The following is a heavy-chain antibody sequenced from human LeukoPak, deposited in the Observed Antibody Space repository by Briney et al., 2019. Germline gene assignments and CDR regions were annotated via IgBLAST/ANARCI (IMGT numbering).Heavy chain of an antibody. Sequence: GESLKISCKVSGYILTNNWIGWVRQVPGKGLEWMGLIYPGYSDAKYSPSFQGQVTFSVDKSISSAYLQWSSLKASDTAIYYCARRRDERGYKDIFDIWGQGTMVTVSS. J-gene: IGHJ3*02. CDR1: GYILTNNW. CDR3: ARRRDERGYKDIFDI. CDR2: IYPGYSDA. V-gene: IGHV5-51*01. D-gene: IGHD5-18*01.